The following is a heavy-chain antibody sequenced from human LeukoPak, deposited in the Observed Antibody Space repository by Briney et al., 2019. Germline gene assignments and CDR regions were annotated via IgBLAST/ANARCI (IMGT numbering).Heavy chain of an antibody. D-gene: IGHD3-3*01. J-gene: IGHJ3*02. CDR1: GFTFSSYW. CDR2: IKQDGSEK. Sequence: PGGSLRLSCAASGFTFSSYWMSWVRQAPGKGLEWVANIKQDGSEKYYVDSVKGRFTISRDNAKNSLYLQMNSLRAEDTAVYYCARMEVDYDFWSVYIGDAFDIWGQGTMVTVSS. CDR3: ARMEVDYDFWSVYIGDAFDI. V-gene: IGHV3-7*01.